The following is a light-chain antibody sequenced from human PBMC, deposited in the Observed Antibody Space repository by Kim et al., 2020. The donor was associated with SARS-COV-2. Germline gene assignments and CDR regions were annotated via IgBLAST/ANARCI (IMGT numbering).Light chain of an antibody. J-gene: IGLJ3*02. CDR1: SGDIGGSNS. V-gene: IGLV2-14*03. Sequence: QSALTQPASVSGSPGQSITMSCTGTSGDIGGSNSVSWYQQHPGKAPKLIIFDGSNRPSGVSDRFSGSKSGNTASLTISGLQPEDEADYYCSSYTNILIWVFGGGTQLTVL. CDR2: DGS. CDR3: SSYTNILIWV.